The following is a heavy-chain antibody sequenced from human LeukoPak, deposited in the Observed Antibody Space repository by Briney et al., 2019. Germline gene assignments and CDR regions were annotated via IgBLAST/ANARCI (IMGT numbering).Heavy chain of an antibody. D-gene: IGHD4-23*01. Sequence: PGGSLRLSCAASGFTFSRFTMNWVRQAPGKGLEWVSGISGSDSSTYCADSVKGRFTISRDNSKNTLYLQMNSLRAEDTAVYYCAKGGGWLYYFDYWGQGTLVTVSS. CDR3: AKGGGWLYYFDY. CDR1: GFTFSRFT. CDR2: ISGSDSST. V-gene: IGHV3-23*01. J-gene: IGHJ4*02.